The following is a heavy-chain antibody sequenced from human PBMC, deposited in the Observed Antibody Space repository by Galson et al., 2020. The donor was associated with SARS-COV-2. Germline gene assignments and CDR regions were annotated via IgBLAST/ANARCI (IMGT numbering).Heavy chain of an antibody. J-gene: IGHJ4*02. V-gene: IGHV3-9*01. D-gene: IGHD1-26*01. CDR3: AKGGYPLGSYYFDY. CDR2: ISWNSGSI. CDR1: GFTFDDYA. Sequence: GGSLRLSCAASGFTFDDYAMHWVLQAPGKGLEWVSGISWNSGSIGYADSVKGRFTISRDNAKNSLYLQMNSLRAEDTALYYCAKGGYPLGSYYFDYWGQGTLVTVSS.